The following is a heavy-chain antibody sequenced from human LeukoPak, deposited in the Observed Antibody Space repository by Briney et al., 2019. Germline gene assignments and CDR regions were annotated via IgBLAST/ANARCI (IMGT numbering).Heavy chain of an antibody. Sequence: NSSETLSLTCTISGGSTNNSYWSWIRQPAGKGLEWIGRISGRGETKYNPSLKSRVTISIDTPKNQLSLKLMSVTAADTAVYYCAREIRGYDAGSYGLDPWGQGTLVTVSS. CDR3: AREIRGYDAGSYGLDP. CDR2: ISGRGET. V-gene: IGHV4-4*07. J-gene: IGHJ5*02. D-gene: IGHD3-10*01. CDR1: GGSTNNSY.